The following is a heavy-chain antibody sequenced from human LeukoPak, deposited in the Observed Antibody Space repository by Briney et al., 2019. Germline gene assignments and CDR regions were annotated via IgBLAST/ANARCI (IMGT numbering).Heavy chain of an antibody. V-gene: IGHV1-2*02. CDR2: INPNSGGT. J-gene: IGHJ4*02. Sequence: ASVKVSCKASGYTFNGYSMHWVRQAPGQGLEWMGWINPNSGGTNYAQKFQGRVTMTRDTSISTAYMELSRLRSDDTAVYYCARDKRLLGYYYDSSGYGYWGQGTLVTVSS. CDR1: GYTFNGYS. CDR3: ARDKRLLGYYYDSSGYGY. D-gene: IGHD3-22*01.